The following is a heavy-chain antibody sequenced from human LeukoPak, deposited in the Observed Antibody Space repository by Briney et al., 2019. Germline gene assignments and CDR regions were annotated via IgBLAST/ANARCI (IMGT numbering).Heavy chain of an antibody. V-gene: IGHV4-39*01. CDR1: GGSISSSSYY. CDR2: IYYSGST. Sequence: SETLSLTCTVSGGSISSSSYYWGWIRQPPGKGLEWIGSIYYSGSTYYNPSLKSRVTISVDTSKNQFSLKLSSVTAADTAVYYCARRNQAAAGTRYFQHWGQGTLVTVSS. J-gene: IGHJ1*01. CDR3: ARRNQAAAGTRYFQH. D-gene: IGHD6-13*01.